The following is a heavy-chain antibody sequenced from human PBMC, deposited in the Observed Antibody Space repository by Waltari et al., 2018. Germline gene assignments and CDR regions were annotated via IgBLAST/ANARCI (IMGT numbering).Heavy chain of an antibody. CDR3: ARYFGVGATNGHYFDY. CDR1: GYTFTTYY. V-gene: IGHV1-46*01. CDR2: INPSGGST. D-gene: IGHD1-26*01. Sequence: QVQLVQSGAEVKKPGASVKVSCKASGYTFTTYYMHWVRQAPGQGLEWMGIINPSGGSTSYAQKFQGRVTMTRDTSTSTVYMELSSLRSEDTAVYYCARYFGVGATNGHYFDYWGQGTLVTVSS. J-gene: IGHJ4*02.